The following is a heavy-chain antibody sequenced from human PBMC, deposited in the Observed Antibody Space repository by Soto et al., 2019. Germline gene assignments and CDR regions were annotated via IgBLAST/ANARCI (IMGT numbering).Heavy chain of an antibody. J-gene: IGHJ4*02. CDR2: ISASGDNA. CDR3: ADGGEWSFNFVY. Sequence: GGSLRLSCAASGLIFSSYAMSWVRQAPGKGLDWVSGISASGDNAYYPDSVKGRFTISRDNSKNTLYLQMNNLRAEDTAVYYCADGGEWSFNFVYWGQGTLVTVSS. CDR1: GLIFSSYA. D-gene: IGHD3-3*01. V-gene: IGHV3-23*01.